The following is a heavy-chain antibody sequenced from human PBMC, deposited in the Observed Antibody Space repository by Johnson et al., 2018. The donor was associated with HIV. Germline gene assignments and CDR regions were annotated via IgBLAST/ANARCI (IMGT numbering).Heavy chain of an antibody. CDR3: ARDPELDYFNNRAFDI. D-gene: IGHD3-22*01. CDR2: VGTAGDT. Sequence: VQLVDSGGGLVQPGGSLRLSCSASQFTFTSYDIHWVRQATGQGLEWVSAVGTAGDTYSPGSVKGRFTISRDNAKNSVFLHMDSLRAEDTAVYYCARDPELDYFNNRAFDIWGQGTMVTVSS. V-gene: IGHV3-13*01. J-gene: IGHJ3*02. CDR1: QFTFTSYD.